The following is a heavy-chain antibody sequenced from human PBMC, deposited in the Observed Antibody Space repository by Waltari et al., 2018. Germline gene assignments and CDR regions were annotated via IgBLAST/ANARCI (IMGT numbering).Heavy chain of an antibody. CDR2: ITGDGGSI. J-gene: IGHJ4*02. CDR3: AKEGRTSSHFDY. CDR1: GFSFDDYT. V-gene: IGHV3-43*01. Sequence: EVQLVESGGVVVQPGRSLRLSCAASGFSFDDYTMHWVRHAPGKSRGWVSLITGDGGSIFYADSVKGRFSISRDNSKDSLYLQMNSLRNEDTALYYCAKEGRTSSHFDYWGQGTLVTVSS.